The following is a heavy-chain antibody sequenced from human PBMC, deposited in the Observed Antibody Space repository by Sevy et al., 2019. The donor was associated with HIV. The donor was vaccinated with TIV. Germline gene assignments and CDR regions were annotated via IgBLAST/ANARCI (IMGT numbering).Heavy chain of an antibody. D-gene: IGHD4-17*01. V-gene: IGHV3-33*08. J-gene: IGHJ5*02. Sequence: GGSLRLSCEASGFPFTNHGVHWVRQAPGKGLAWVALMWFDGSNKYYADSVKGRFTVSRDDSKNTLYLQMNSLRADDTASYYCARDREFYDHGEYGPTSAPDLWGQRTLVTVSS. CDR1: GFPFTNHG. CDR3: ARDREFYDHGEYGPTSAPDL. CDR2: MWFDGSNK.